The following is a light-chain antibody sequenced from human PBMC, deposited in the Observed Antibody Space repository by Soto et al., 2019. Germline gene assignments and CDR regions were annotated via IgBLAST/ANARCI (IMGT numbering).Light chain of an antibody. Sequence: IVLTQSPGTLSLSPGERATLSCRASQSVSSSYLAWYQQKPGQAPRRLIYGSSSRATGIPDRFSGSGSGTDFTLTISRLEPEDFSVYYCHRYGSSWTFGQGTKVEI. CDR3: HRYGSSWT. CDR2: GSS. J-gene: IGKJ1*01. CDR1: QSVSSSY. V-gene: IGKV3-20*01.